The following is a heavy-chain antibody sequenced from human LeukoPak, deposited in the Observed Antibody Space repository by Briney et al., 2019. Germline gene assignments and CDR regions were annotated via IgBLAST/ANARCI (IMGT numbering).Heavy chain of an antibody. CDR2: VHKDGNHK. Sequence: GGSLRLSCAASGFIFSSYDMHWVRQAPGKGLEWVAFVHKDGNHKKYAGSVKGRFTISRDNSKNTLFLQMNSLRIEDTAVYYCANIPNSFGPDYWGQRSLVTVSS. J-gene: IGHJ4*02. D-gene: IGHD3-16*01. CDR1: GFIFSSYD. V-gene: IGHV3-30*02. CDR3: ANIPNSFGPDY.